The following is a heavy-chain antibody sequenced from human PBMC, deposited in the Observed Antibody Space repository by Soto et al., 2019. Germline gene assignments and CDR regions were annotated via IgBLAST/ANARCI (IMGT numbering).Heavy chain of an antibody. CDR2: IWYDGSNK. V-gene: IGHV3-33*01. J-gene: IGHJ4*02. CDR1: GFTFSSYG. D-gene: IGHD3-3*01. CDR3: AGDKGAYDGSFDY. Sequence: QVQLVESGGGVVQPGRSQRLSCAASGFTFSSYGMHWVRQAPGKGLEWVAVIWYDGSNKYYADSVKGRFTISRDNSKNTLYLQMNSLRAEDTAVYYCAGDKGAYDGSFDYWGQGTLVTVSS.